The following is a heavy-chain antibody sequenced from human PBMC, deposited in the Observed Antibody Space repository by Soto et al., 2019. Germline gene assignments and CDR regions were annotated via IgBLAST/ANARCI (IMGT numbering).Heavy chain of an antibody. CDR3: AHRLTATAFDI. CDR2: IYWDDDK. Sequence: QITLKESGPTLVKPTQTLTLTCTFSGFSLSTSGVAVGWIRQPPGKALEWLALIYWDDDKRYSPSMKGRLSITRDTAKNQVVLIMTNMDPEDTATYYCAHRLTATAFDIWGQGTMVTVSS. D-gene: IGHD2-21*02. J-gene: IGHJ3*02. CDR1: GFSLSTSGVA. V-gene: IGHV2-5*02.